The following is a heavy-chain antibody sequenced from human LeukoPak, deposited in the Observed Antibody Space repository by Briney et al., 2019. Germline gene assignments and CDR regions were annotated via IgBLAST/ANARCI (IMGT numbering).Heavy chain of an antibody. D-gene: IGHD6-19*01. CDR3: ARGKAMAAHFDY. CDR2: INPNSGGT. CDR1: GYNFSSYY. V-gene: IGHV1-2*02. Sequence: ASGKDSCKASGYNFSSYYMHGVRQARGQGLDWMGWINPNSGGTNYAQKFQGRVTMTRDTSISTAYMELSRLRSDDTAVYYCARGKAMAAHFDYWGQGTLVTVSS. J-gene: IGHJ4*02.